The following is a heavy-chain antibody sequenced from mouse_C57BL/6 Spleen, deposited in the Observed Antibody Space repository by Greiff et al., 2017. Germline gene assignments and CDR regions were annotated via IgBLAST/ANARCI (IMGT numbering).Heavy chain of an antibody. CDR1: GFTFSDYG. CDR3: ARSYGKYWYFDV. J-gene: IGHJ1*03. V-gene: IGHV5-17*01. CDR2: ISSGSSTI. Sequence: EVMLVESGGGLVKPGGSLKLSCAASGFTFSDYGMHWVRQAPEKGLEWVAYISSGSSTIYYADTVKGRFTISRDNAKNTLFLQMTSLRSEDTAMYYCARSYGKYWYFDVWGTGTTVTVSS. D-gene: IGHD2-1*01.